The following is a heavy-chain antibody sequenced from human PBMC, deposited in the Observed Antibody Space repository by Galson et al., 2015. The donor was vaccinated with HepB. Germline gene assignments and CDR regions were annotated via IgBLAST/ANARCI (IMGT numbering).Heavy chain of an antibody. D-gene: IGHD5-24*01. CDR1: GFTFSSYA. V-gene: IGHV3-64*01. J-gene: IGHJ3*02. CDR2: ISSNGGST. Sequence: SLRLSCAASGFTFSSYAMHWVRQAPGKGLEYVSAISSNGGSTYYANSVKGRFTISRDNSKNTLYLQMGSLRAEDMAVYYCARVRFSGSHRDGYNYLLSAFDIWGQGTMVTVSS. CDR3: ARVRFSGSHRDGYNYLLSAFDI.